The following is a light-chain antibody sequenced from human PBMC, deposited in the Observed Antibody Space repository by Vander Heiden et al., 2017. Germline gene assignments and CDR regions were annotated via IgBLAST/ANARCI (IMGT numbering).Light chain of an antibody. V-gene: IGLV2-14*01. CDR3: SSYTSSSTLV. J-gene: IGLJ1*01. CDR2: DVS. CDR1: SSDVGGYKY. Sequence: QSALTQPASVSGSPGQSITIPCTGTSSDVGGYKYVSWYQQHPGKAPKLMIYDVSSRPSGVSNRFSGSKSGNTASLTISGLQAEDEADYYCSSYTSSSTLVFGTGTKVTVL.